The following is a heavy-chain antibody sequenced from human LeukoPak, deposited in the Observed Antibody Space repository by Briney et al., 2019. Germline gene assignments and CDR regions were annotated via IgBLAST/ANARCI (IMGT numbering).Heavy chain of an antibody. V-gene: IGHV4-39*02. CDR3: AREESRYFDY. J-gene: IGHJ4*02. Sequence: SPSETLSLTCTVSGGSISCSSYYWGWIRQPPGKGLEWIGSIYYSGSTYYNPSLKSRVTISVDTSKNQFSLKLSSVTAADSAVYYCAREESRYFDYWGQGTLVTVPS. CDR2: IYYSGST. CDR1: GGSISCSSYY.